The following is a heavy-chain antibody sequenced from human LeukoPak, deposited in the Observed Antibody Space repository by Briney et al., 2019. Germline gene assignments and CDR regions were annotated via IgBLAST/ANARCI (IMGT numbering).Heavy chain of an antibody. CDR3: AKESGSYSHHFDY. CDR2: ISSTSSYI. Sequence: PGGSLRLSCAASGFTVSSNYMSWVRQAPGKGLEWVSSISSTSSYIYYADSVKGRFTISRDNAKNSLYLQMNSLRAEDTAVYYCAKESGSYSHHFDYWGQGTLVTVSS. D-gene: IGHD3-10*01. CDR1: GFTVSSNY. J-gene: IGHJ4*02. V-gene: IGHV3-21*01.